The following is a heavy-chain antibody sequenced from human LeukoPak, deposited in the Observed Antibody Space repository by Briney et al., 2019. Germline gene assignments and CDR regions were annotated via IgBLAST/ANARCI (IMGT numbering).Heavy chain of an antibody. CDR2: ISAYNGNT. Sequence: ASVTVSCTASGYTFTSYGISWVRQAPGQGLEWMGWISAYNGNTNYAQKLQGRVTMTTDTSTSTAYMELRSLRSDDTAVYYCAREVWGVVTAPYFDYWGQGTLVTVSS. CDR1: GYTFTSYG. D-gene: IGHD2-21*02. J-gene: IGHJ4*02. V-gene: IGHV1-18*01. CDR3: AREVWGVVTAPYFDY.